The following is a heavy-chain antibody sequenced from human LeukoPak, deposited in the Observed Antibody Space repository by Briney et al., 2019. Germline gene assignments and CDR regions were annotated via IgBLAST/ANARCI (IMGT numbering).Heavy chain of an antibody. CDR2: IGNSGST. D-gene: IGHD5-24*01. V-gene: IGHV3-48*03. Sequence: PGGSLRLSCAAFGFTFSSYEMNWVRQAPGKGLEWVSYIGNSGSTNYADSVRGRFTISRDNTKSSVYLQMNSLRVEDTAVYYCASLWKLPGGNWGQGTLVTVSS. CDR1: GFTFSSYE. CDR3: ASLWKLPGGN. J-gene: IGHJ1*01.